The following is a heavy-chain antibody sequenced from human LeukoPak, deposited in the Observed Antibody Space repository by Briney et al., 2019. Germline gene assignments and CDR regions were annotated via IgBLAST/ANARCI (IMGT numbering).Heavy chain of an antibody. D-gene: IGHD3-9*01. V-gene: IGHV4-38-2*02. CDR2: IYYSGST. CDR1: GYSISSDYY. J-gene: IGHJ4*02. CDR3: AGRTILTGSDY. Sequence: ASETLSLTCTVSGYSISSDYYWAWIRQPPGKGLEWIGSIYYSGSTNYNPSLKSRVTISVDTSKNQFSLKLSSVTAADTAVYYCAGRTILTGSDYWGQGTLVTVSS.